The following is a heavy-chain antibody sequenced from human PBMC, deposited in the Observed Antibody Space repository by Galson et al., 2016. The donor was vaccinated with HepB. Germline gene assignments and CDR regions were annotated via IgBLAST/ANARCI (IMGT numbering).Heavy chain of an antibody. D-gene: IGHD2-2*01. Sequence: SVKVSCKASGYTFTNYYMHWVRQAPGQGLEWMAIINPGDGRSHSAQNLQGRVTVTRDTSTSTVYMELSSLMSEDTAMYYCAREFGDRDSTRCSKQHFDSWGQGTLATVSS. CDR2: INPGDGRS. CDR1: GYTFTNYY. J-gene: IGHJ4*02. CDR3: AREFGDRDSTRCSKQHFDS. V-gene: IGHV1-46*04.